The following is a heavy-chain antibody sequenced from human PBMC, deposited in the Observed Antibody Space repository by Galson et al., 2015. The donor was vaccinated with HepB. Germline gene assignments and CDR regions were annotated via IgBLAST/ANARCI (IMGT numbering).Heavy chain of an antibody. CDR1: GYTLTELS. CDR2: FDPEDGET. V-gene: IGHV1-24*01. CDR3: ATDPLSSRGPWFDP. Sequence: SVKVSCKVSGYTLTELSMHWVRQAPGKGLEWMGGFDPEDGETIYAQKFQGRVTMTEDTSTDTAYMELSSLRSEDTAVYYCATDPLSSRGPWFDPWGQGTLVTVSS. J-gene: IGHJ5*02. D-gene: IGHD3-10*01.